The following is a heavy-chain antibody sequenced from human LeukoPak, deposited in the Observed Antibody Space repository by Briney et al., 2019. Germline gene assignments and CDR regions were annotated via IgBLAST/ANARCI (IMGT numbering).Heavy chain of an antibody. CDR2: INPNSGGT. CDR3: ARASPPYYDILTGYYNVRNWFDP. V-gene: IGHV1-2*02. J-gene: IGHJ5*02. D-gene: IGHD3-9*01. Sequence: ASVKVSCKASGYTFTGYYVHWVRQAPGQGLEWMGWINPNSGGTNYAQKFQGRVTMTRDTSISTAYMELRSLRSDDTAVYYCARASPPYYDILTGYYNVRNWFDPWGQGTLVTVSS. CDR1: GYTFTGYY.